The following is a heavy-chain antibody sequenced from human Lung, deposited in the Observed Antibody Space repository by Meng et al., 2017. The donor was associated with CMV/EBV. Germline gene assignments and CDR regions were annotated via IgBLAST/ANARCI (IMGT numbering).Heavy chain of an antibody. CDR3: ASFPPPGKQWLVTDY. J-gene: IGHJ4*02. V-gene: IGHV4-4*02. D-gene: IGHD6-19*01. CDR1: VCPISSSNW. CDR2: IYHSGST. Sequence: HSGPRAPTAAASVCPISSSNWWSWVRQPPGKGLEWIGEIYHSGSTNYNPSLKSRVTISVDKSKNQFSLKLSSVTAADTAVYYCASFPPPGKQWLVTDYWGQGTMVTVSS.